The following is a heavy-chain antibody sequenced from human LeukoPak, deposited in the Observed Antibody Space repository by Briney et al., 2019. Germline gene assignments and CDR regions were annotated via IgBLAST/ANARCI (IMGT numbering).Heavy chain of an antibody. CDR1: GYTFTGYY. V-gene: IGHV1-2*02. CDR2: INPNSGGT. D-gene: IGHD6-13*01. J-gene: IGHJ4*02. CDR3: ARLRIAAAGTKLFDY. Sequence: GASVKVSCKASGYTFTGYYMHWVRQAPGQGLEWMGWINPNSGGTNYTQKFQGRVTMTRDTSISTAYMELSRLRSDDTAMYYCARLRIAAAGTKLFDYWGQGTLVTVSS.